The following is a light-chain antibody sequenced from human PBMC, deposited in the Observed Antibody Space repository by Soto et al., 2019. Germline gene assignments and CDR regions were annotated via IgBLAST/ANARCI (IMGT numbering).Light chain of an antibody. Sequence: QAVVTQPASVSGSPGQSITISCTGTSSDVGSYNYVSWYQQHPGKAPKLMIYEVSTRPSGVSSRFSGSKSGNTASLTISGLQAEDEADYYCISYTGSSTSYVFGTGTKLTVL. CDR2: EVS. CDR1: SSDVGSYNY. CDR3: ISYTGSSTSYV. J-gene: IGLJ1*01. V-gene: IGLV2-14*01.